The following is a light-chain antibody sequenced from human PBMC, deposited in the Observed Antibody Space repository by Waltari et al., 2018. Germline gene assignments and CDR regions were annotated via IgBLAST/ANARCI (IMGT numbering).Light chain of an antibody. CDR2: ATR. CDR1: SSNIAAGYD. Sequence: QSVLTQPPSVSGAPGQRVTISCTGSSSNIAAGYDVHWYQQLPGTAPKLPIYATRNRPSGVPDRCSGSKSGTSASLAITGLQPEDEADYYCQSYDSSLTGRPWVFGGGTKLTVL. CDR3: QSYDSSLTGRPWV. V-gene: IGLV1-40*01. J-gene: IGLJ3*02.